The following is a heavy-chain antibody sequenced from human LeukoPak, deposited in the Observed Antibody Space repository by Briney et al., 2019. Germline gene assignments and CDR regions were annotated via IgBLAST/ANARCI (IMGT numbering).Heavy chain of an antibody. CDR3: ARDTFYYDLAFDY. D-gene: IGHD3-22*01. CDR1: GGSISSSSYY. CDR2: IYYSGNT. Sequence: TSETLSLTCTVSGGSISSSSYYWGWIRQPPGKGLEWIGSIYYSGNTYYNPSLKSRVTISVDTSKNQFSLKLSSVTAADTAVYYCARDTFYYDLAFDYWGQGTLVTVSS. V-gene: IGHV4-39*07. J-gene: IGHJ4*02.